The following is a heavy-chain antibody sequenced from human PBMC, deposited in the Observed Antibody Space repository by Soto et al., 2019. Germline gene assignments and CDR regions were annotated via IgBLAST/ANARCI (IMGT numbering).Heavy chain of an antibody. CDR2: MNPKSGNT. J-gene: IGHJ4*02. V-gene: IGHV1-8*01. D-gene: IGHD3-10*01. CDR1: GYTFSNYD. Sequence: QVQLVQSGAEVKKPGASVKVSCKASGYTFSNYDINWVRQASGQGLEWMGWMNPKSGNTGYAQKCXGXVXXTRNPSINTSYMELSSLRSEDTAVYYCARLRRGSLAAPSDFWGQGSLVAVYS. CDR3: ARLRRGSLAAPSDF.